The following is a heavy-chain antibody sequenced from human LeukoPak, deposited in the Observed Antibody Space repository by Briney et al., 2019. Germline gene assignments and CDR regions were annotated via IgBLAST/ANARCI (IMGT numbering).Heavy chain of an antibody. J-gene: IGHJ4*02. CDR1: GFTFSSYA. V-gene: IGHV3-23*01. CDR2: IRDSGSST. Sequence: PGGSLRLSCAASGFTFSSYAMSWVRQAPGKGLEWVSAIRDSGSSTHYADSVKGRFTTSRDNSKNTLFLQMNSLRAEDTAIYYCAKYGPQDSGSSHFDYWGQGALVXVSS. D-gene: IGHD1-26*01. CDR3: AKYGPQDSGSSHFDY.